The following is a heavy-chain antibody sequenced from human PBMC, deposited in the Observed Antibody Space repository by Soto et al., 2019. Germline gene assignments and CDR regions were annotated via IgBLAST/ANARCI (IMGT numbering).Heavy chain of an antibody. D-gene: IGHD1-26*01. J-gene: IGHJ5*02. V-gene: IGHV3-74*01. CDR1: GFTFSSYW. Sequence: SGGSLRLSCAASGFTFSSYWMHWVRQAPGKGLVWVSRINSDGSSTNYADSVKGRFTISRDNAKSTLFLQTNSLRAEDTAVYYCARAEGGYSWFDPWGQGTLVTVSS. CDR2: INSDGSST. CDR3: ARAEGGYSWFDP.